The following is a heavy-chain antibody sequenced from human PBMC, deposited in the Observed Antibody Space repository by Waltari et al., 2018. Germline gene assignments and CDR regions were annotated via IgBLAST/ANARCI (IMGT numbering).Heavy chain of an antibody. CDR2: IYWNDDK. CDR3: AHRPAIAARRRYFDY. J-gene: IGHJ4*02. CDR1: GFSLSTSGVG. V-gene: IGHV2-5*01. Sequence: QITLKESGPTLVKPTQTLTLTCTFSGFSLSTSGVGVGWIRQPPGKALEWLALIYWNDDKGYSPSLKSRLTITKDTSKNQVVLTMTNMDPVDTATYYCAHRPAIAARRRYFDYWGQGTLVTVSS. D-gene: IGHD6-6*01.